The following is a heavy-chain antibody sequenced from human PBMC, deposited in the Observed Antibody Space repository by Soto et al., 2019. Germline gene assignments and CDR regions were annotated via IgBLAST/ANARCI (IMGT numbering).Heavy chain of an antibody. CDR1: GYTFKTYG. CDR3: ARALYRGSHPNCYC. D-gene: IGHD1-26*01. Sequence: APVKVSCKTSGYTFKTYGITWVRQAPGQGLERMGWMSGYNGNTHYAQKFQGRVIMTTDTSTTTAYMDQSTLRSDAAAVYYCARALYRGSHPNCYCCGKGTLVTVSS. CDR2: MSGYNGNT. J-gene: IGHJ4*02. V-gene: IGHV1-18*01.